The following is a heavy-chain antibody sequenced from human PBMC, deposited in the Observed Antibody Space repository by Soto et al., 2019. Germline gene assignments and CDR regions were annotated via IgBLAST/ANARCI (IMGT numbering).Heavy chain of an antibody. CDR3: TREDYSSSYYYYYMDV. V-gene: IGHV3-15*01. CDR2: IKSKTDGGTT. Sequence: EVQLVESGGGLVKPGGSLRLSCAASGFTFSNAWMSWVRQAPGKGLEWVGRIKSKTDGGTTDYAAPVKGRFTISRDDSKNTLYLQMNGLKTEDTAVYYCTREDYSSSYYYYYMDVWGKGTTVTVSS. D-gene: IGHD4-4*01. CDR1: GFTFSNAW. J-gene: IGHJ6*03.